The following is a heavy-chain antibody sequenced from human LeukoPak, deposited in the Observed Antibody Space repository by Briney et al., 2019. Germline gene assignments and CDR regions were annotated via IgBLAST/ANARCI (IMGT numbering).Heavy chain of an antibody. CDR2: ISAYNGNT. CDR1: GYTFTSYG. CDR3: ARDRWTWEYSGYDSPQFGY. V-gene: IGHV1-18*01. J-gene: IGHJ4*02. D-gene: IGHD5-12*01. Sequence: ASVKVSCKASGYTFTSYGISWVRQAPGQGLEWMGWISAYNGNTNYAQKPQGRVTMATDTSTSTAYMELRSLRSDDTAVYYCARDRWTWEYSGYDSPQFGYWGQGTLVTVSS.